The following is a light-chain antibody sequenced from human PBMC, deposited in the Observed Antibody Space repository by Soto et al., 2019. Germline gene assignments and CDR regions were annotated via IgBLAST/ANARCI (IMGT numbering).Light chain of an antibody. CDR1: SSNIGTNT. J-gene: IGLJ2*01. Sequence: QSALTQPPSASGTPGQRVTISCSGSSSNIGTNTVIWYQQLPGAAPKLLIYSDNQRPSGVPDRFSGSKSGTSASLAISGLKSEDEADYYCAAWDVSLVVFGGGTQLTVL. V-gene: IGLV1-44*01. CDR2: SDN. CDR3: AAWDVSLVV.